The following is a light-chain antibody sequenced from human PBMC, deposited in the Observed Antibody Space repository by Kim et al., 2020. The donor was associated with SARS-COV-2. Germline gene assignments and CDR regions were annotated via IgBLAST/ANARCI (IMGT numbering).Light chain of an antibody. V-gene: IGLV3-19*01. CDR1: RLSSYY. Sequence: ALGQTVRITCQGDRLSSYYASWYQQKPGQAPVLVIYGKNNRPSGIPERFSGSSSGNTASLTITGAQAEDEADYYCNSRDSSGNHVVFGGGTQLTVL. CDR3: NSRDSSGNHVV. J-gene: IGLJ2*01. CDR2: GKN.